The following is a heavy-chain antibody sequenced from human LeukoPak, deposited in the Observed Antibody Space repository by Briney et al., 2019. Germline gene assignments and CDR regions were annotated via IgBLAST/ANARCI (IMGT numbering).Heavy chain of an antibody. CDR3: AREPHGGTYYDSSGYDY. CDR1: GGTFSSYA. CDR2: IIPILGIA. Sequence: ASVKVSCKASGGTFSSYAISWVRQAPGQGLEWMGRIIPILGIANYAQKLQGRVTMTTDTSTSTAYMELRSLRSDDTAVYYCAREPHGGTYYDSSGYDYWGQGTLVTVSS. V-gene: IGHV1-69*04. J-gene: IGHJ4*02. D-gene: IGHD3-22*01.